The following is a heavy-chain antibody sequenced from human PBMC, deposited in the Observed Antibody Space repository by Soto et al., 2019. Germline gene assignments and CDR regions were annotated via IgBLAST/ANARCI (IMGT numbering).Heavy chain of an antibody. V-gene: IGHV4-59*08. CDR2: IYYSGST. Sequence: SETLSLSCTVSGGSISSYYWSWIRQPPGKGLGWIGYIYYSGSTNYNPALKSRVTISVDTSKNHFSLKLSSVTAADTGVYYCARHLSSCRGGSCYYRWFHPWGQGTLVTV. CDR1: GGSISSYY. CDR3: ARHLSSCRGGSCYYRWFHP. J-gene: IGHJ5*02. D-gene: IGHD2-15*01.